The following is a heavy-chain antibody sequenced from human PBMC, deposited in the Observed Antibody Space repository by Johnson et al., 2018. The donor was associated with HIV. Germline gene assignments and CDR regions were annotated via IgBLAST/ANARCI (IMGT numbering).Heavy chain of an antibody. V-gene: IGHV3-9*01. CDR3: AKDLRLSSGQWLVQGGAFDI. D-gene: IGHD6-19*01. CDR1: GFTFSDYY. Sequence: VQLVESGGGLVKPGGSLRLSCAASGFTFSDYYMSWIRQAPGKGLEWVSGITWNSGTIGYADSVKGRLTISRDNVKNSLYLQMNSLRAEDTALYYCAKDLRLSSGQWLVQGGAFDIWGQGTMVTVSS. J-gene: IGHJ3*02. CDR2: ITWNSGTI.